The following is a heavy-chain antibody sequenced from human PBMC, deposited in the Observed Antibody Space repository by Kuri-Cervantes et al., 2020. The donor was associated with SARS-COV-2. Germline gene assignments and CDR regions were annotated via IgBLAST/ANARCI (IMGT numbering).Heavy chain of an antibody. Sequence: GESLKISCAASGSTFSSYAMSWVRQAPGKGLEWVAVISDDGKKKYYADSVKGRFTISRDNSKNTVYLQMNSLRSEDTAVYYCAREGYYDSSGNYAATGMDVWGKGTTVTVSS. V-gene: IGHV3-30*04. D-gene: IGHD3-22*01. J-gene: IGHJ6*03. CDR1: GSTFSSYA. CDR2: ISDDGKKK. CDR3: AREGYYDSSGNYAATGMDV.